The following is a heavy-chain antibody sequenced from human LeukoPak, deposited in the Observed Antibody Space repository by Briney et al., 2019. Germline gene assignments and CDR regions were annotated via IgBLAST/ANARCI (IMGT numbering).Heavy chain of an antibody. CDR1: GGSISSYY. J-gene: IGHJ4*02. CDR2: IYYSGST. CDR3: ARLYSSSHAFSY. D-gene: IGHD6-13*01. V-gene: IGHV4-59*01. Sequence: SETLSLTCTVSGGSISSYYWSRIRQPPGKGPEWIGYIYYSGSTNYNPSLKSRVTISVDTSKNQFSLKLSSVTAADTAVYYCARLYSSSHAFSYWGQGTLVTVSS.